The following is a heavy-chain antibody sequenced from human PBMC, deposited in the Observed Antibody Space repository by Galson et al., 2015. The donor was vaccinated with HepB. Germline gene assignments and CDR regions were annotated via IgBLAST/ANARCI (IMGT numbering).Heavy chain of an antibody. J-gene: IGHJ4*02. CDR3: AHRHSRDFGSGSYYNF. Sequence: SVKVSCKASGYTFISYLIHWVRQAPGQGLEWMGWINLNNGDTQYSQRFQGRITITKDTSKNQVVLTMTNMDPVDTATYYCAHRHSRDFGSGSYYNFWGQGTLVTVSS. D-gene: IGHD3-10*01. CDR1: GYTFISYL. V-gene: IGHV1-3*01. CDR2: INLNNGDT.